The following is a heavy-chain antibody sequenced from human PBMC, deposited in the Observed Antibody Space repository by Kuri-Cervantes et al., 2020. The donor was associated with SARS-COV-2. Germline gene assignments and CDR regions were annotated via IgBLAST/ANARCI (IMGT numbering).Heavy chain of an antibody. D-gene: IGHD3-16*01. CDR3: ASNGWGFRNPGGVSGFDY. Sequence: GGSLRLSCAASRFTFSSYWMSWVRQAPGKGLEWVANIKQDGSEKYYVDSVKGRFTISRDNAKNSLYLQMNSLRAEDTAVYYCASNGWGFRNPGGVSGFDYWGQGTLVTVSS. CDR1: RFTFSSYW. CDR2: IKQDGSEK. V-gene: IGHV3-7*01. J-gene: IGHJ4*02.